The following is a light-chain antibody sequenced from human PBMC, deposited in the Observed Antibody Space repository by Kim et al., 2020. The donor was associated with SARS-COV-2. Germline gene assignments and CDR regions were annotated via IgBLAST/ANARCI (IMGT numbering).Light chain of an antibody. CDR2: DVT. J-gene: IGLJ2*01. CDR1: SNDIGGYDY. V-gene: IGLV2-14*03. CDR3: CSITGSATLI. Sequence: GQSITIPCTGTSNDIGGYDYVSWYQQHPGKAPKVIISDVTHRPSGVSNRFSGSKSANTASLTISGLQAEDEADYYCCSITGSATLIFGGGTQLTVL.